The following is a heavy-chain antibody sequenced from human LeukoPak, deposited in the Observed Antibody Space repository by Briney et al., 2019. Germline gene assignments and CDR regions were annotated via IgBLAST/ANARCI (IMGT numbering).Heavy chain of an antibody. CDR3: ARGENGSFDH. Sequence: GGSLRLSCTGSGVTFEDYYLSWIRQAPGKGLEGISYVSSTGGDKFYADPVKGRFTISRDNSRNSVYMEMNDLVAEDTAFYYCARGENGSFDHLGQGTLVIVSS. D-gene: IGHD3-10*01. CDR1: GVTFEDYY. V-gene: IGHV3-11*01. CDR2: VSSTGGDK. J-gene: IGHJ4*02.